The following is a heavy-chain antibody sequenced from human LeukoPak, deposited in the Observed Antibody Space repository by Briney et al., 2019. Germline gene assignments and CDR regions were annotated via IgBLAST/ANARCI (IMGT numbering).Heavy chain of an antibody. CDR3: ARGAQGSLWSGYLPDY. D-gene: IGHD3-3*01. CDR2: ITSSSSSTI. Sequence: GGSLRLSCAASGFTFSTYSMSWVRQAPGEGLEWISYITSSSSSTIYYADSVKGRFTISRDNAKNSLYLQMNSLRDEDTAVYYCARGAQGSLWSGYLPDYWGQGILVTVSS. J-gene: IGHJ4*02. CDR1: GFTFSTYS. V-gene: IGHV3-48*02.